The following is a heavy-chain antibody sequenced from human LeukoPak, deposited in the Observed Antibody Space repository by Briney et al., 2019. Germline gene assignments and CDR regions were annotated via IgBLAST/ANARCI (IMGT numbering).Heavy chain of an antibody. CDR3: AIRLVAKGFDY. Sequence: GESLKISCKGSGYSFTSYCIGWVRQMPGKVLEWMGIIYPGDSDTRYSPSFQGQVTISADKSISTAYLQWSSLKASDTAMYYCAIRLVAKGFDYWGQGTLVTVSS. V-gene: IGHV5-51*01. CDR1: GYSFTSYC. CDR2: IYPGDSDT. J-gene: IGHJ4*02. D-gene: IGHD3-16*01.